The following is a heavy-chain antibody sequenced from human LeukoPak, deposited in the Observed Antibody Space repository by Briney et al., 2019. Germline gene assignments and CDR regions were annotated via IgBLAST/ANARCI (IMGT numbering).Heavy chain of an antibody. V-gene: IGHV3-11*04. CDR3: AREASGYYHVFDS. J-gene: IGHJ4*02. CDR1: GFSLSTYF. Sequence: GGSLRLSCEASGFSLSTYFLSWIRQAPGKGLEWVSYITNSGRSTKYADAVKGRFAISRDNAKQSVYLEMTDLRAEDTAVYYCAREASGYYHVFDSWGQGTLVTVSS. D-gene: IGHD3-3*01. CDR2: ITNSGRST.